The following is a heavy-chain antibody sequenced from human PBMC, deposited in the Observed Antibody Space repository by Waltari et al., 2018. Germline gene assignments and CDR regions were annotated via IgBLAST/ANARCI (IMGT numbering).Heavy chain of an antibody. J-gene: IGHJ4*02. D-gene: IGHD1-26*01. CDR1: CFTFSAYW. CDR2: INHDGTST. CDR3: TRSKNHGTSYSLAY. V-gene: IGHV3-74*01. Sequence: EVQLVESGGGSVQPGGYLRLSCAASCFTFSAYWMHWVRQSPEKGLTYISRINHDGTSTSYADSVKGRFTISRDNANNILYLQMTTLRAEDTAIYYCTRSKNHGTSYSLAYWGQGTLVTVSS.